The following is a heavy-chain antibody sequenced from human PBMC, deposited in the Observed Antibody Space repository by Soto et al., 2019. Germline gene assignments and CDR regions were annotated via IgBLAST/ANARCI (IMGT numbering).Heavy chain of an antibody. V-gene: IGHV4-4*07. D-gene: IGHD3-3*01. J-gene: IGHJ5*02. Sequence: QVHLQESGPGLVKPSETLSLTCSVSGGTISGYYWTWIRQPAGKGLEWIGRIYSSGNTKYNPSLQSRVTMSLATSNNQFSPRLTSVTAADTAVYYCARGQRFSDWFDPWGQGTLVTVSS. CDR1: GGTISGYY. CDR3: ARGQRFSDWFDP. CDR2: IYSSGNT.